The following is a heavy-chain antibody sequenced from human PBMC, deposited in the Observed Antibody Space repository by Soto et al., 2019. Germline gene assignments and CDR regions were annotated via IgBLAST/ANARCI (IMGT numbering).Heavy chain of an antibody. CDR2: ISAYNGNT. CDR3: ARSIIGYCSGGSCYAYFDI. CDR1: GYTFTSYG. D-gene: IGHD2-15*01. Sequence: QVQLVQSGAEVKKPGASVKVCCKASGYTFTSYGISWVRQAPGQGLEWMGWISAYNGNTNYAQKLQGRVTMTTDTYTSTAYMELRSLRADDTAVYYCARSIIGYCSGGSCYAYFDIWGQGTMVTVSS. J-gene: IGHJ3*02. V-gene: IGHV1-18*01.